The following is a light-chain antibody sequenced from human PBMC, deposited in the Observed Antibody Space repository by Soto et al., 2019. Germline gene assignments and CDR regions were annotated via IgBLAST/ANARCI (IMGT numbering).Light chain of an antibody. CDR3: QHCHSLPLT. Sequence: DLQMTQSPSSLSASVGDRVTISCQASQDISNSLNWYQQKPGKAPKLLIYDASNLETGVPSRFSGSGSGTDFTFTISSLQPEDIATYYCQHCHSLPLTFGQGTRLEIK. J-gene: IGKJ5*01. CDR2: DAS. V-gene: IGKV1-33*01. CDR1: QDISNS.